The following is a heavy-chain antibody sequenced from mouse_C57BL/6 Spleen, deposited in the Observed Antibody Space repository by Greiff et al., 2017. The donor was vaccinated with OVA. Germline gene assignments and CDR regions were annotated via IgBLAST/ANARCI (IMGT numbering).Heavy chain of an antibody. CDR1: GYTFTSYW. D-gene: IGHD1-1*01. Sequence: QVQLQQPGAELVMPGASVKLSCKASGYTFTSYWMHWVKQRPGQGLEWIGEIDPSDSYTNSNQTFKGKSTLTVDKSSSTAYMQLSSLTSEDSAVDYCATYYYGSSYGFAYWGQGTLVTVSA. J-gene: IGHJ3*01. V-gene: IGHV1-69*01. CDR2: IDPSDSYT. CDR3: ATYYYGSSYGFAY.